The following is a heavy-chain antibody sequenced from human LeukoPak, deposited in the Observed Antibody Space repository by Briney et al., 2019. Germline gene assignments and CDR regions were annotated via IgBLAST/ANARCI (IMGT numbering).Heavy chain of an antibody. CDR3: ARSCRDGYRDFDY. V-gene: IGHV5-51*01. D-gene: IGHD5-24*01. CDR2: SYPGDSDN. Sequence: GESLKVSCKGSGYSFTSYWIGWVRQLPGKGLEWRVISYPGDSDNRYSPSFQGQVTISADKSISTAYLQWSSLKASDTAMYYCARSCRDGYRDFDYWGQGTLVTVSS. CDR1: GYSFTSYW. J-gene: IGHJ4*02.